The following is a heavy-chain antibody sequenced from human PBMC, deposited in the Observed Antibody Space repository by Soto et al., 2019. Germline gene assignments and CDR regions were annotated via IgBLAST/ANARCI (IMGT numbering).Heavy chain of an antibody. CDR1: GYYD. J-gene: IGHJ4*02. Sequence: QGQVVQSGAEVKKPGASVKVSCKASGYYDINWVRQAPGQGREWMGWMILNGGGTGNAQKFQGRVTLTGDTTTSTSYMEVSGLTSEYTAVYYCATYLQAAAFTYWGQGTLVTVSS. CDR2: MILNGGGT. CDR3: ATYLQAAAFTY. D-gene: IGHD6-13*01. V-gene: IGHV1-8*01.